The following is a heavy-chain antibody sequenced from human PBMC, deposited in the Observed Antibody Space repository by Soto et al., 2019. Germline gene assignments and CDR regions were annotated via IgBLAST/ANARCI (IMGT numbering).Heavy chain of an antibody. J-gene: IGHJ1*01. CDR3: ASSITMVRGVRFAQH. V-gene: IGHV4-61*01. Sequence: SETLSLTGTVLGGSVSSGRYYWSWIRQTPGKGLQWIANIFFTGTTNFNPSLQSRVTLSVDSAKNQCTLNLTSVTAAYTATYFCASSITMVRGVRFAQHWGQGTLVTVSS. CDR1: GGSVSSGRYY. D-gene: IGHD3-10*01. CDR2: IFFTGTT.